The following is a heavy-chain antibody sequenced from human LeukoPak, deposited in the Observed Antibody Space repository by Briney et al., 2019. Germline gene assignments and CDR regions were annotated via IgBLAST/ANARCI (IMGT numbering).Heavy chain of an antibody. J-gene: IGHJ5*02. CDR3: ARLGNYGAYWFDP. Sequence: ASVKVSCKASGYTFTGYYMHWVRQAPGQGLEWMGWINPNSGGTNYAQKFQGSVTMTRDTSISTAYMELSRLRSDDTAVYYCARLGNYGAYWFDPWGQGTLVTVSS. CDR1: GYTFTGYY. V-gene: IGHV1-2*02. D-gene: IGHD4-4*01. CDR2: INPNSGGT.